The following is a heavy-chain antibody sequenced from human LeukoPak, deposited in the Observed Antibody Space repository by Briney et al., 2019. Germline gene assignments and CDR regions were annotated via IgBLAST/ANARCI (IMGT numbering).Heavy chain of an antibody. V-gene: IGHV4-4*07. CDR2: IYTSGST. CDR3: ARDESGSYYAYFDY. CDR1: GGSISSYY. D-gene: IGHD1-26*01. Sequence: SETLSLTCTVSGGSISSYYWSWIWQPAGKGLEWIGRIYTSGSTNYNPSLKSRVTMSVDTSKNQFSLKLSSVTAADTAVYYCARDESGSYYAYFDYWGQGTLVTVSS. J-gene: IGHJ4*02.